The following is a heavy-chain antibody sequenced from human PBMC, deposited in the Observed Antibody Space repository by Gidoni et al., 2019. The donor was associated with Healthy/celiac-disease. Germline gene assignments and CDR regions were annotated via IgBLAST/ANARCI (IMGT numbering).Heavy chain of an antibody. CDR3: ARGDSSGYFLIDY. CDR2: INAGNGHT. CDR1: GYTFTSYA. D-gene: IGHD3-22*01. Sequence: QVQLVQSGAEVKKPGASVKDSCKDSGYTFTSYAMHWVRQAPGQRLEWMGWINAGNGHTKYSQKFQGRVTITRDTSASTAYMELSSLRSEDTAVYYCARGDSSGYFLIDYWGQGTLVTVSS. J-gene: IGHJ4*02. V-gene: IGHV1-3*01.